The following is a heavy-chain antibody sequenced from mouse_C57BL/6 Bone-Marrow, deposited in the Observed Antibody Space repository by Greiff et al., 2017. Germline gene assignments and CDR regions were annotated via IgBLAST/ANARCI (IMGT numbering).Heavy chain of an antibody. CDR2: IDPNSGGT. CDR3: ARGDYGSSRYARDY. V-gene: IGHV1-72*01. Sequence: VQLQQSGAELVKPGASVKLSCKASGYTFTSYWMHWVKQRPGRGLEWIGRIDPNSGGTKYNEKFKSKATLTVDKPSSTAYVQLSSLTSEDSAVYYGARGDYGSSRYARDYWGQGTSVTVSS. J-gene: IGHJ4*01. CDR1: GYTFTSYW. D-gene: IGHD1-1*01.